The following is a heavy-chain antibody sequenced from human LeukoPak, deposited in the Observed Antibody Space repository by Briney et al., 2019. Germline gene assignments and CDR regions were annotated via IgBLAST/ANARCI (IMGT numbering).Heavy chain of an antibody. CDR3: ARGYDILTGTDY. Sequence: ASVKVSCKASGYTFTGYYMHWVRQAPGQGLEWMGWINPNSGGTNYAQKFQGRVTMTRDTSISTAYMELGRLRSDDTAVYYCARGYDILTGTDYWGQGTLVTVSS. D-gene: IGHD3-9*01. V-gene: IGHV1-2*02. CDR2: INPNSGGT. CDR1: GYTFTGYY. J-gene: IGHJ4*02.